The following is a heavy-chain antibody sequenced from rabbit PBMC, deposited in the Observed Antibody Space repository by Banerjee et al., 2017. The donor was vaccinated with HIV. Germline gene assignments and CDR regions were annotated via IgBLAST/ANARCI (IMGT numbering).Heavy chain of an antibody. CDR1: GIGFSSYYY. CDR3: ARYAGSSYYRYYYFNL. J-gene: IGHJ4*01. CDR2: IDTSSGST. V-gene: IGHV1S43*01. D-gene: IGHD8-1*01. Sequence: QQQLEESGGGLVKPGGTLTLTCTASGIGFSSYYYMCWVRQAPGKGLELIACIDTSSGSTWYASWAKGPFTISKTSSTTVTLQMTSLTAADTATYFCARYAGSSYYRYYYFNLWGQGTLVTVS.